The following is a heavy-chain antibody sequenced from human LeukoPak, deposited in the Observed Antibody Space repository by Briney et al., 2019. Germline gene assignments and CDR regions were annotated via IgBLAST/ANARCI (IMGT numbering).Heavy chain of an antibody. CDR1: GGSISSSNW. Sequence: SETLSLTCAVSGGSISSSNWWSWVRQPPGKGLEWIGEIYHSGSTNYNPSLKSRVTISVDKSKNQFSLKLSSVTATDTAVYYCAREVAVAAYAFDIWGQGTMVTVSS. V-gene: IGHV4-4*02. D-gene: IGHD6-19*01. J-gene: IGHJ3*02. CDR3: AREVAVAAYAFDI. CDR2: IYHSGST.